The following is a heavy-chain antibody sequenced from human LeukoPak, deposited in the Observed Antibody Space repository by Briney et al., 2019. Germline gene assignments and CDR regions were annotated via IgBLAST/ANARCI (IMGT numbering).Heavy chain of an antibody. D-gene: IGHD5-12*01. J-gene: IGHJ4*02. CDR3: VKGGYDYVEVAYFDF. Sequence: GGSLRLSCSASGFSFNNYAMSWVRQAPGKGLEWVSIIIASSGSTFYADSVKGRFTISRDNSKNTLYLQMNSLRVEDTAVYYCVKGGYDYVEVAYFDFWGQGTLVTVSS. CDR2: IIASSGST. V-gene: IGHV3-23*01. CDR1: GFSFNNYA.